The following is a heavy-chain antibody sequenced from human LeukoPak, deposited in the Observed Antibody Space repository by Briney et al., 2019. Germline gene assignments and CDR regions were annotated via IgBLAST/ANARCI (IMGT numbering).Heavy chain of an antibody. Sequence: SETLSLTCTVSGGSISSGDYYWSWIRQPPGKGLEWIGYIYYSGSTYYNPSLKSRVTISVDTSKNQFSLKLSSVTAADTAVYYCARLCIRRWYYYDSSGCDGFDIWGQGTMVTVSS. V-gene: IGHV4-30-4*01. CDR3: ARLCIRRWYYYDSSGCDGFDI. CDR1: GGSISSGDYY. CDR2: IYYSGST. J-gene: IGHJ3*02. D-gene: IGHD3-22*01.